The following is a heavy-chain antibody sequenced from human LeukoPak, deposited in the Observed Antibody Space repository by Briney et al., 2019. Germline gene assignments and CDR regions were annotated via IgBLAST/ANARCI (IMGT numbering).Heavy chain of an antibody. V-gene: IGHV4-34*01. CDR2: INHSGST. D-gene: IGHD1-26*01. CDR1: GGSFSGYY. Sequence: SETLSLTCAVYGGSFSGYYWSWIRQPPGKGLEWIGEINHSGSTNYNPSLKSRVTISVDTSKNQFSLKLSSVTAADTAVYYCARGHCIMYSGSYYFDYWGQGTLVTVSS. CDR3: ARGHCIMYSGSYYFDY. J-gene: IGHJ4*02.